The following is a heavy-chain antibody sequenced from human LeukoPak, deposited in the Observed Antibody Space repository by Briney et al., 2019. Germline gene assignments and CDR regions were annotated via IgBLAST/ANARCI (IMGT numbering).Heavy chain of an antibody. CDR3: ARNYYDTRAFDI. V-gene: IGHV4-34*01. CDR1: GGSFSGYY. Sequence: SETLSLTCAVYGGSFSGYYWSWIRQPPGKGLEWIGEINHSGSTNYNPSLKSRVTISVDTSKNQFSLKLRSVTAADTAVYYCARNYYDTRAFDIWGQGTMVIVSS. D-gene: IGHD3-22*01. CDR2: INHSGST. J-gene: IGHJ3*02.